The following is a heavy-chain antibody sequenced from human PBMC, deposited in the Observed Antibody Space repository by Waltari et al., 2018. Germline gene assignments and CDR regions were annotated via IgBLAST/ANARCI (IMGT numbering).Heavy chain of an antibody. V-gene: IGHV4-39*07. J-gene: IGHJ4*02. CDR1: DLPVSRPDYY. Sequence: HLQLQESGPGLVKPSETLSLICTVSDLPVSRPDYYWGWIRQPPGEGPAWIATVYYDGYTYYNPSLKSRVTISLDTSKNQFSLKLTSVTAADTAVYYCARGAGHYKPFDSWGQGTLVTVSS. CDR3: ARGAGHYKPFDS. D-gene: IGHD4-4*01. CDR2: VYYDGYT.